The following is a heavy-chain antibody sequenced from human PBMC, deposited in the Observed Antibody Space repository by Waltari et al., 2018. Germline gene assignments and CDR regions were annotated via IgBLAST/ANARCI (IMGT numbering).Heavy chain of an antibody. CDR1: GYSFTSHW. J-gene: IGHJ4*02. CDR3: ARHVGGYCRSGTCYSDS. CDR2: IYPGDSDT. V-gene: IGHV5-51*01. Sequence: EVQLVQSGAEAKKPGESLKISCKGSGYSFTSHWIAWVRQMPGKGLEWMGIIYPGDSDTRYSPSFQGQVTISVDKSISTAYLQWSSLEASDTAMYYCARHVGGYCRSGTCYSDSWGQGTLVTVSS. D-gene: IGHD2-15*01.